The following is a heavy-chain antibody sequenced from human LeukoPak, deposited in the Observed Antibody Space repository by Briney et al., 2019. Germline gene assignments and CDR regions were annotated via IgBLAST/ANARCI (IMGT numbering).Heavy chain of an antibody. V-gene: IGHV4-34*01. D-gene: IGHD1-7*01. CDR2: INHSGST. Sequence: SETLSLTCAVYGGSFSGYYWSWIRQPPGKGLEWIGEINHSGSTNYNPSLKSRVTISVDTSKNQFSLKLSSVTAADTAVYYCARGLTGTIPHDYWGQGTLVTVSS. CDR3: ARGLTGTIPHDY. J-gene: IGHJ4*02. CDR1: GGSFSGYY.